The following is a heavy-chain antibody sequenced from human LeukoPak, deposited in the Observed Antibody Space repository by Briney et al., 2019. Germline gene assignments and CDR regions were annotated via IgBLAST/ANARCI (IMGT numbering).Heavy chain of an antibody. CDR2: IYYSGST. CDR3: ARGYSGCII. D-gene: IGHD5-12*01. CDR1: DGSISSSDYY. Sequence: SETLSLTCTVSDGSISSSDYYWGWIRQPPGKGLEWIGSIYYSGSTYYDPSLKSRVTISVDTSKNQLSLKPSSVTAAYTAVYYCARGYSGCIIWGQGTLVTVSS. J-gene: IGHJ4*02. V-gene: IGHV4-39*07.